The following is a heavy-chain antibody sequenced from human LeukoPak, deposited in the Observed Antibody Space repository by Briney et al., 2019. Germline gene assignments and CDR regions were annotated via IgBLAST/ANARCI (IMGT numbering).Heavy chain of an antibody. CDR2: ISGSGGST. J-gene: IGHJ4*02. CDR3: AKDLSDPILEWFDY. D-gene: IGHD3-3*01. V-gene: IGHV3-23*01. CDR1: GFTFSSYA. Sequence: QSGGSLRLSCAASGFTFSSYAMSWVRQAPGKGLEWVSAISGSGGSTYYADSVKGRFTISRDNSKNTLYLQMNSLRAEDTAVYYCAKDLSDPILEWFDYWGQGTLVTVSS.